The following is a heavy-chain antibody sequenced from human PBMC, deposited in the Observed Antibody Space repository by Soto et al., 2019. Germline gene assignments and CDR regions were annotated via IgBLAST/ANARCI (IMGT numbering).Heavy chain of an antibody. J-gene: IGHJ4*02. CDR3: ARHPLEYSYGQTYALFFGY. V-gene: IGHV4-39*01. D-gene: IGHD5-18*01. CDR2: IYYSGST. Sequence: SETLSLTCTVSGGSISSSSYYWGWIRQPPGKGLEWIGSIYYSGSTYYNPSLKSRVTISVDTSKNQFSLKLSSVTAADTAVYYCARHPLEYSYGQTYALFFGYWDQGTLVTVSS. CDR1: GGSISSSSYY.